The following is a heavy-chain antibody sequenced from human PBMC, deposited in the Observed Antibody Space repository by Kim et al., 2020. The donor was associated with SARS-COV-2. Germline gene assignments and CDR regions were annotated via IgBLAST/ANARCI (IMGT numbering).Heavy chain of an antibody. D-gene: IGHD3-22*01. V-gene: IGHV1-18*04. CDR3: ARVLSLYYYDSSGYYYLDY. CDR2: ISAYNGNT. Sequence: ASVKVSCKASGYTFTSYGISWVRQAPGQGLEWMGWISAYNGNTNYAQKLQGRVTMTTDTSTSTAYMELRSLRSDDTAVYYCARVLSLYYYDSSGYYYLDYWGQGTLVTVSS. CDR1: GYTFTSYG. J-gene: IGHJ4*02.